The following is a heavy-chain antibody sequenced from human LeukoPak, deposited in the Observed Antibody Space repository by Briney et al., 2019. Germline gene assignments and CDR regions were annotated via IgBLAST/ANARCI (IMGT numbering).Heavy chain of an antibody. CDR3: ARAVMGRGGNSQWFDP. Sequence: SETLSLTCTVSGGSISSSSYYWGWIRQPPGKGLEWIGSIYYSGSTYYNPSLKSRVTMSVDTSKNQFTLKLSSVTAADTAVYYCARAVMGRGGNSQWFDPWGQGTLVTVSS. V-gene: IGHV4-39*06. CDR2: IYYSGST. D-gene: IGHD4-23*01. CDR1: GGSISSSSYY. J-gene: IGHJ5*02.